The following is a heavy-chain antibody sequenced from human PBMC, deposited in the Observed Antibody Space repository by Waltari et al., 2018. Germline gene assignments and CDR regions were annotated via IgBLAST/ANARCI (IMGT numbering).Heavy chain of an antibody. CDR2: FISDGDST. V-gene: IGHV3-74*01. CDR1: GFTFSNYW. Sequence: EVQLVESGGGLFQPGGSLRLSCAASGFTFSNYWLYWVRQVPGKGLVWVSRFISDGDSTTCADSVKVRFTISRDNAKNTLYLQMNSLRAEDTAVYYCARLSNWAGDYWGQGTLVTVSS. J-gene: IGHJ4*02. CDR3: ARLSNWAGDY. D-gene: IGHD1-1*01.